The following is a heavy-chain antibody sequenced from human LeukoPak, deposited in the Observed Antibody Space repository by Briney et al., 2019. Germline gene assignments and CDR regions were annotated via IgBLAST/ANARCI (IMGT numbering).Heavy chain of an antibody. CDR1: GDSVSSDNW. CDR2: IYHDGST. V-gene: IGHV4-4*02. D-gene: IGHD1-26*01. J-gene: IGHJ4*02. Sequence: PSETLSLTCAVSGDSVSSDNWWSWLRQPPGKGLEWIGEIYHDGSTNYNPSLKSRVTISVDKLKNQFSMNLRSVTAADTAVYYCARGRPYSGGYHLDYWGQGTLVTVSA. CDR3: ARGRPYSGGYHLDY.